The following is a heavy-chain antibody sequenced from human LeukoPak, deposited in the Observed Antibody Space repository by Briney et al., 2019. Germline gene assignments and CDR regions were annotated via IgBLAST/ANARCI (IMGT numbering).Heavy chain of an antibody. CDR1: GGSISSYY. CDR3: ARDRRAITFGGVVVHDAFDI. D-gene: IGHD3-16*02. V-gene: IGHV4-59*01. CDR2: IYYSGST. Sequence: SETLSLTCTVSGGSISSYYWSWIRQPPGKGLEWIGYIYYSGSTNYNPSLKGRVTISVDTSKNQFSLKLSSVTAADTAVYYCARDRRAITFGGVVVHDAFDIWGQGTMVTVSS. J-gene: IGHJ3*02.